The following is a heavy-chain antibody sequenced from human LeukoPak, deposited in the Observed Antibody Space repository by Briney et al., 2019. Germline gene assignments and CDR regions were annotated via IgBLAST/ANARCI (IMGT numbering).Heavy chain of an antibody. V-gene: IGHV4-39*07. CDR3: ARPDCSSTSCYIAH. D-gene: IGHD2-2*01. CDR2: IYYSGST. CDR1: GGSISSSSYY. Sequence: SETLSLTCTVSGGSISSSSYYWGWIRQPPGKGLEWIGSIYYSGSTYYNPSLKSRVTISVDTSKNQFSLKLSSVTAADTAVYYCARPDCSSTSCYIAHWGQGTPVTVSS. J-gene: IGHJ4*02.